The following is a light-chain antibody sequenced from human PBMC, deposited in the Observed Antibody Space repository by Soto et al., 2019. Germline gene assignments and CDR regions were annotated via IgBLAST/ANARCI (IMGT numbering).Light chain of an antibody. CDR2: AVS. V-gene: IGKV3-15*01. CDR1: QSVGDN. Sequence: EIVMTQSPATLSVSPGEIATLSCRASQSVGDNIAWYQQKPGQAPRLLIYAVSARATGFPARFSGSGSGTDFTLTISSLQSEDFAVYYCQSGVTFGQGTKLEIK. CDR3: QSGVT. J-gene: IGKJ2*01.